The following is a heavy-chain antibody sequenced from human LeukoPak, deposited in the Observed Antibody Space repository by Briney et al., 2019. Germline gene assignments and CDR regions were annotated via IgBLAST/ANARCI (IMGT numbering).Heavy chain of an antibody. Sequence: GASVKVSCKASGYTFTGYYMHWVRQAPGQGLEWMGWINPNSGGTNYAQKFQGRVTMTRDTSISTAYMELSRLRSDDTAVYYCALYYYDSSGYDTFDYWGQGTLVTVSS. V-gene: IGHV1-2*02. D-gene: IGHD3-22*01. CDR3: ALYYYDSSGYDTFDY. CDR2: INPNSGGT. J-gene: IGHJ4*02. CDR1: GYTFTGYY.